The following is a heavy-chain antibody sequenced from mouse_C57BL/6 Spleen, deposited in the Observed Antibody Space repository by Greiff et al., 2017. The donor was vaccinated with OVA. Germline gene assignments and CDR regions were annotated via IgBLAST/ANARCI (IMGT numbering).Heavy chain of an antibody. CDR2: ISSGGSYT. J-gene: IGHJ2*01. CDR3: ERQDCGSPNVDY. CDR1: GFTFSSYG. D-gene: IGHD1-1*01. V-gene: IGHV5-6*02. Sequence: EVMLVESGGDLVKPGGSLKLSCAASGFTFSSYGMSWVRQTPDKRLEWVATISSGGSYTYYPDSVKGRFTISRDNAKNTLYLQMSSLKAADTDVYYCERQDCGSPNVDYWGQGTTLTVSS.